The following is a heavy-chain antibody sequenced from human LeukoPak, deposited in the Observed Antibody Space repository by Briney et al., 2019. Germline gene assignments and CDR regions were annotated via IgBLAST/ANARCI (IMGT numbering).Heavy chain of an antibody. V-gene: IGHV3-21*06. CDR2: ITSSSTYI. CDR1: GFTFSSYS. J-gene: IGHJ4*02. Sequence: GGSLRLSCVGSGFTFSSYSMNWVRQAPGKGLEWVSSITSSSTYIYYADSVKGRFTISRDNAKNSLYLHMNSLRAEDTAVYYCGHCSAPSCYGGGFRGQGTLVTVSS. D-gene: IGHD2-2*01. CDR3: GHCSAPSCYGGGF.